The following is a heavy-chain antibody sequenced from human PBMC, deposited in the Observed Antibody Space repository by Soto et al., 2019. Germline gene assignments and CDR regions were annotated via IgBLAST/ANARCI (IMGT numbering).Heavy chain of an antibody. D-gene: IGHD2-21*02. CDR2: VNPSGGHT. Sequence: QVQLVQSGAEVKKPGASVKVSCKASGDTFTDYYIHWVRQAPGQGLEWMGTVNPSGGHTTYAQHLLDRRTSSRDTSTSALYLELPSLTSEDTAVYYCAGGGTVVVVTADLDFWGQGTLVTVSS. V-gene: IGHV1-46*04. CDR3: AGGGTVVVVTADLDF. CDR1: GDTFTDYY. J-gene: IGHJ4*02.